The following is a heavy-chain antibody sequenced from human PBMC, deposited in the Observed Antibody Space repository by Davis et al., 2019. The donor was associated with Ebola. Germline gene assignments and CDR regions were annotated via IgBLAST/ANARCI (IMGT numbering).Heavy chain of an antibody. CDR1: GYTFTSYD. CDR3: AREKLTAGYYYYGMDV. CDR2: MNPNSGNT. Sequence: AASVKASCKASGYTFTSYDINWVRQATGQGLEWMGWMNPNSGNTGYAQKFQGRVTMTRNTSISTAYMELSSLRSEDTAVYYCAREKLTAGYYYYGMDVWGQGTTVTVSS. D-gene: IGHD6-6*01. V-gene: IGHV1-8*01. J-gene: IGHJ6*02.